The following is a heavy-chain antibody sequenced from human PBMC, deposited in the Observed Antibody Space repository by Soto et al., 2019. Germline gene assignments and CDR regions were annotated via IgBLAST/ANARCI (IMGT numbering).Heavy chain of an antibody. J-gene: IGHJ4*02. CDR3: VRDSRTGCSSVNCYMH. Sequence: QLLESGPGLVRPSETLSLTCSILGDSISDTRFYWGWVRQSPEKGLEWIGSISHDGHAYYNPSLKSRVTLFADTSRNQFSLTMKSVTVADTAMYYCVRDSRTGCSSVNCYMHWGQGTLVSVSS. CDR2: ISHDGHA. V-gene: IGHV4-39*02. D-gene: IGHD2-15*01. CDR1: GDSISDTRFY.